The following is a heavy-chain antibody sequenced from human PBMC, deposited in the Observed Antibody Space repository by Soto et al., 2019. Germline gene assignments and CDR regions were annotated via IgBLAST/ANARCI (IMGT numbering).Heavy chain of an antibody. CDR1: GGSISRGAYY. CDR2: IYYSGST. V-gene: IGHV4-30-4*01. J-gene: IGHJ5*02. Sequence: QVQLQESVPGLVKPSHTLSLTCTVSGGSISRGAYYWSWIRQPPGKGLAWIGSIYYSGSTFYNPSLKNRVTISLDTSKIQFSLKLSAVTAADTAVYYCVREGGDNCVAPLGQGTLGTVSS. CDR3: VREGGDNCVAP. D-gene: IGHD3-16*01.